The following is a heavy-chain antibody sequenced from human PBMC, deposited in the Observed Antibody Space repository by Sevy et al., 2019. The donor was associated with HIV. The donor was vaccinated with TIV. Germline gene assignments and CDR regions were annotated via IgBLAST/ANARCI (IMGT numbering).Heavy chain of an antibody. CDR1: GFTVSSNY. V-gene: IGHV3-66*02. D-gene: IGHD3-10*01. CDR2: IYSGGST. Sequence: GGSLRLSCAASGFTVSSNYMSWVRQAPGKGLEWVSVIYSGGSTYYADSVKGRFTISRDNSKNTLYLQMNSLRAEDTAVYYGARDYDGSGSYYLYYYYYMDVWGKGTTVTVSS. CDR3: ARDYDGSGSYYLYYYYYMDV. J-gene: IGHJ6*03.